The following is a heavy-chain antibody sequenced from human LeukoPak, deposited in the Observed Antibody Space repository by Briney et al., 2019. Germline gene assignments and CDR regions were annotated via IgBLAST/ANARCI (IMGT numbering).Heavy chain of an antibody. CDR2: INEDGSFT. D-gene: IGHD2-21*01. J-gene: IGHJ4*02. Sequence: GGSLRLSCAASGFSFSGYWMHWVRRAPGKGLVWVSRINEDGSFTSYADSVKGRFTVSRDNAKNTLYLQMNSLRAEDTAVYYCARDLVMVNTPGDDFDYWGRGTLVTVSS. CDR1: GFSFSGYW. V-gene: IGHV3-74*01. CDR3: ARDLVMVNTPGDDFDY.